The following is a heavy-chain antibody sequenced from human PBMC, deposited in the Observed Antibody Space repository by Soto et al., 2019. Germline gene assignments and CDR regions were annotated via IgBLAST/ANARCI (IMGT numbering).Heavy chain of an antibody. CDR3: ARGSYYDSSGYYGSFDY. J-gene: IGHJ4*02. Sequence: SENVYLSCTVSGGCISCGGYYPSCIRQPPGKGLEWIGYIYYSGSTYYNPSLKSRVTISVDTSKNQFSLKLSSVTAADTAVYYCARGSYYDSSGYYGSFDYWGQGTLVT. D-gene: IGHD3-22*01. CDR1: GGCISCGGYY. CDR2: IYYSGST. V-gene: IGHV4-31*03.